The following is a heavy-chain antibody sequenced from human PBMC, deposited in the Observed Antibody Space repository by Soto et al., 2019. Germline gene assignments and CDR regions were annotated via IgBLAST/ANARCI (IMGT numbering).Heavy chain of an antibody. CDR2: ISGSGGST. Sequence: EVQLLESGGGLVQPGGSLRLSCAASGFTFSSYAMSWVRQAPGKGLEWVSAISGSGGSTYYADSVKGRFTISRDNSKNTLYLQMNSLRAEDTAVYYCSPYVHIVATIDPYYYYYVDVWGKGTTVTVSS. D-gene: IGHD5-12*01. J-gene: IGHJ6*03. CDR1: GFTFSSYA. CDR3: SPYVHIVATIDPYYYYYVDV. V-gene: IGHV3-23*01.